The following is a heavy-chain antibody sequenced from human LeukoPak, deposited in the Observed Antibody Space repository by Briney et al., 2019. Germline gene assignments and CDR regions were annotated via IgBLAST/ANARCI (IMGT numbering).Heavy chain of an antibody. D-gene: IGHD3-3*01. CDR2: ISAYNGNT. CDR1: GYTFTSYG. J-gene: IGHJ4*02. Sequence: GASVKVSCKASGYTFTSYGISWVRQAPGQGLEWMGWISAYNGNTNYAHKLQGRVTMTTDTSTSTAYMELRSLRSDDTAVYYCARGEGYDFWSGYFYYFDYWGQGTLVTVSS. CDR3: ARGEGYDFWSGYFYYFDY. V-gene: IGHV1-18*01.